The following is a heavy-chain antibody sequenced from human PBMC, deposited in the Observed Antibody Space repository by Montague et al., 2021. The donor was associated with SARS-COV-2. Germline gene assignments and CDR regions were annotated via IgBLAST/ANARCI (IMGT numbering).Heavy chain of an antibody. CDR2: LYYSGST. V-gene: IGHV4-59*12. CDR1: GDSISGCY. CDR3: ARVRYYGSGTSLGMDV. D-gene: IGHD3-10*01. Sequence: SETLSLTCSVSGDSISGCYWSWIRQPPGKGLEWIGHLYYSGSTTYKPSLKSRVTMSVDTSKNQFSLKLSSVTAADTAVYYCARVRYYGSGTSLGMDVWGQGTTVTVSS. J-gene: IGHJ6*02.